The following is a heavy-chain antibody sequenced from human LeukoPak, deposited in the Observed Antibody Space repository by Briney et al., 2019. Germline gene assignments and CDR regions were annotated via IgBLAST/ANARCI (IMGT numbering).Heavy chain of an antibody. Sequence: GGSLRLSCAASGFTFSSYSMNWVRQAPGKGLEWVSYISSSSSTIYYADSVKGRFTISRDNAKNSLYLQMNSLRAEDTAVYYCARESILTGLGYWGQGTLVTVSS. CDR3: ARESILTGLGY. D-gene: IGHD3-9*01. CDR1: GFTFSSYS. V-gene: IGHV3-48*01. CDR2: ISSSSSTI. J-gene: IGHJ4*02.